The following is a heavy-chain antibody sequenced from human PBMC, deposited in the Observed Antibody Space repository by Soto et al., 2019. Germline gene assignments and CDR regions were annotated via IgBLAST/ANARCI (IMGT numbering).Heavy chain of an antibody. CDR3: ATLTTVIGGNWFDP. D-gene: IGHD4-17*01. CDR2: ISYDGSNK. Sequence: QVQLVESGGGVVQPGRSLRLSCAASGFTFSSYAMPWVRQAPGKGLEWVAVISYDGSNKYYADSVKGRFTISRDNSKNTLYLQMNSLRAEDTAVYYCATLTTVIGGNWFDPWGQGTLVTVSS. V-gene: IGHV3-30-3*01. CDR1: GFTFSSYA. J-gene: IGHJ5*02.